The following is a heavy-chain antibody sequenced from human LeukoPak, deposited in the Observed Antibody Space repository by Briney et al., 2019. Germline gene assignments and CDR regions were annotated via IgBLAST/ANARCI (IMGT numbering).Heavy chain of an antibody. J-gene: IGHJ5*02. CDR3: ARRNYDALTGNWFDP. CDR2: IFYSGSA. CDR1: GGSIGSYY. Sequence: SETLSLTCTVSGGSIGSYYWGWIRQPPGKGLEWIGYIFYSGSANYNPSLESRVTISIDTSKNQFSLKLNSVTAADTAVYYCARRNYDALTGNWFDPWGQGSLVTVSS. D-gene: IGHD3-9*01. V-gene: IGHV4-59*08.